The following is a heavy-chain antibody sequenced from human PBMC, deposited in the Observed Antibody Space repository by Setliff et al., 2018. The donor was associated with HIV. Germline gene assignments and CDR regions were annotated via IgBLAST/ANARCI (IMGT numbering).Heavy chain of an antibody. CDR1: GGSFSSDSYY. V-gene: IGHV4-61*01. J-gene: IGHJ4*02. D-gene: IGHD3-10*01. Sequence: SETLSLTCSVSGGSFSSDSYYWSWIRQPPGKGLEWIGEVTHSGRTNYNPSLESRVTTSVDTSKNQFSLKLSSVTAADTAVYYRARGAELLWFGELHNIPYFDYWGQGTLVTVSS. CDR3: ARGAELLWFGELHNIPYFDY. CDR2: VTHSGRT.